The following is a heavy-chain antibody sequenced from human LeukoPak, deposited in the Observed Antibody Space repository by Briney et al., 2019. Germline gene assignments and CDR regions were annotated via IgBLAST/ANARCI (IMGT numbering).Heavy chain of an antibody. CDR2: IYYSGST. Sequence: SETLSLTCTVSGGSISSSSYYWGWIRQPPGEGLEWIGSIYYSGSTYYNPSLKSRVTISVDTSKNQFSLKLSSVTAADTAVYYCARYYDSSGYLDYWGQGTLVTVSS. J-gene: IGHJ4*02. V-gene: IGHV4-39*07. CDR1: GGSISSSSYY. CDR3: ARYYDSSGYLDY. D-gene: IGHD3-22*01.